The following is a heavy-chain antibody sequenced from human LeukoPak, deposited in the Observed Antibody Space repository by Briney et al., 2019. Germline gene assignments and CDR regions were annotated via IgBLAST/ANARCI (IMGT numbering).Heavy chain of an antibody. Sequence: SETLSLTCTVSGGSISSYYWSWIRQPPGKGLEWIGYIYYSGSTNYNPSLKSRVTISVDTSKNQLSLKLSSVTAADTAVYHCAALRNNWFDPWGQGTLVTVSS. CDR3: AALRNNWFDP. CDR2: IYYSGST. J-gene: IGHJ5*02. V-gene: IGHV4-59*08. CDR1: GGSISSYY.